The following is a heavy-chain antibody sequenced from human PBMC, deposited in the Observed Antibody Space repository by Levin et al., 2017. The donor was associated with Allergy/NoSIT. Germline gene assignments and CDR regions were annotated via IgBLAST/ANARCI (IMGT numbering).Heavy chain of an antibody. CDR2: INSDGSNT. D-gene: IGHD2-2*01. V-gene: IGHV3-74*01. Sequence: GGSLRLSCAASGFTFSNYWMHWVRQAPGKGLVWVSHINSDGSNTNYADSVKGRFTISRDNAKNTLYLQMNSLRDEDTAVYYCARGGCSITSCLDNWGQGTLVTVS. CDR1: GFTFSNYW. CDR3: ARGGCSITSCLDN. J-gene: IGHJ4*02.